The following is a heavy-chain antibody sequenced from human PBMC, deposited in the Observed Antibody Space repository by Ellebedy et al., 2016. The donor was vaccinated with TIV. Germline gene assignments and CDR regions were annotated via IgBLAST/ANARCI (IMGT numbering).Heavy chain of an antibody. CDR3: ARRSDYESSGDLDY. Sequence: SETLSLTCTVSGGFISSSSYYWNWIRQPPGKGLEWIGSIYYSGTTYYNPPLKSRVTISVDTSKNQFSLKLSSVTAADSAVYYCARRSDYESSGDLDYWGQGTLVTVSS. CDR2: IYYSGTT. CDR1: GGFISSSSYY. D-gene: IGHD3-22*01. J-gene: IGHJ4*02. V-gene: IGHV4-39*01.